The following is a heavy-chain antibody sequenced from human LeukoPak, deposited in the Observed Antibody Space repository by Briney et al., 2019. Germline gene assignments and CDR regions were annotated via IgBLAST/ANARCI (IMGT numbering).Heavy chain of an antibody. D-gene: IGHD3-16*01. V-gene: IGHV1-46*01. CDR2: INPSGGST. Sequence: ASVKVSCKASGYTFTSYYMHWVRQAPGQGLEWMGIINPSGGSTSYAQKFQGRVTMTRDVSTSTVYMDLSSLRSEDTAVYYCAILTAWVVDYWGQGTLVTVSS. CDR1: GYTFTSYY. CDR3: AILTAWVVDY. J-gene: IGHJ4*02.